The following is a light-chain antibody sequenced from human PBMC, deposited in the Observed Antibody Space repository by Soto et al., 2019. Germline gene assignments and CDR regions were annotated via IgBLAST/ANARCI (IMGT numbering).Light chain of an antibody. CDR1: SSDVGSYNL. Sequence: QSVLTQPASVSRSPGQSITISCTRTSSDVGSYNLVSWYQQHPGKAPKLMIYEGSKRPSGVSNRFSGSKSGNTASLTISGLQAEDEADYYCCSYAGSNYVFGTGTKVTVL. J-gene: IGLJ1*01. CDR2: EGS. V-gene: IGLV2-23*01. CDR3: CSYAGSNYV.